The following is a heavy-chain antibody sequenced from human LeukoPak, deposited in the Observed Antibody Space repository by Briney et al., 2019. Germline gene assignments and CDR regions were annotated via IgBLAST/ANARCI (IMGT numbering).Heavy chain of an antibody. Sequence: SETLSLTCTVSGGSINSYYWSWIRQPPGKGLEWIGYVYDSGSTNYNPSLKSRVTISVDTSKNQFSLKLSSVTAADTAVYYCARWNGGSDYWGQGTLVTVSS. D-gene: IGHD4-23*01. V-gene: IGHV4-59*01. CDR3: ARWNGGSDY. CDR2: VYDSGST. J-gene: IGHJ4*02. CDR1: GGSINSYY.